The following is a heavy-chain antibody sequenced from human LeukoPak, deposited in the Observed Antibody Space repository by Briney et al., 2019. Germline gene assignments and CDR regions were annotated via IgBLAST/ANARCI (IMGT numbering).Heavy chain of an antibody. J-gene: IGHJ4*02. CDR3: ARVHYYDSSGYYDPNYFDY. CDR2: IYYSGRT. D-gene: IGHD3-22*01. Sequence: SETLSLTCTVSGGTISSYYWSWIRQPPGKGLEWIGYIYYSGRTNYNPSLKSRVTISVDTSKNQFSLKLSSVTAADTAVYYCARVHYYDSSGYYDPNYFDYWGQGTLVTVSS. V-gene: IGHV4-59*01. CDR1: GGTISSYY.